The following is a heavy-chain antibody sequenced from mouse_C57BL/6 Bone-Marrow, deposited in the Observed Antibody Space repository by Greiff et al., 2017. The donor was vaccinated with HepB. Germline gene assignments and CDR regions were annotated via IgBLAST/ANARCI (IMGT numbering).Heavy chain of an antibody. V-gene: IGHV5-6*01. CDR2: ISSGGSYT. D-gene: IGHD2-2*01. CDR1: GFTFSSYG. CDR3: ARQDGYAWFAY. J-gene: IGHJ3*01. Sequence: EVQLVESGGDLVKPGGSLKLSCAASGFTFSSYGMSWVRQTPDKRLEWVATISSGGSYTYYPDSVKGRFPIARDNAKNTLYLQMSSLKSEDTAMYYCARQDGYAWFAYWGQGTLVTVSA.